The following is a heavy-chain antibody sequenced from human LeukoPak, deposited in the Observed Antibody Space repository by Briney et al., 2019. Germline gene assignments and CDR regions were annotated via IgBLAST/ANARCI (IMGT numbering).Heavy chain of an antibody. CDR1: GFSFSTYG. D-gene: IGHD3-10*01. CDR2: IDSTSRFI. V-gene: IGHV3-21*06. J-gene: IGHJ4*02. Sequence: GGSLRLSCAASGFSFSTYGMHWVRQAPGKGLEWVASIDSTSRFIEYTDSVKGRFTISRDNARSYLYLQMNTLRDEDTAVYYCARDPYYGSVPFRLFWGQGILVAVTS. CDR3: ARDPYYGSVPFRLF.